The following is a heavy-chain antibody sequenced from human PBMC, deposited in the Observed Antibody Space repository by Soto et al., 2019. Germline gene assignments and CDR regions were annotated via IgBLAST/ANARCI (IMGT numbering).Heavy chain of an antibody. J-gene: IGHJ4*02. D-gene: IGHD3-10*01. CDR3: ERRFGDFYY. V-gene: IGHV4-39*01. Sequence: PSDTLSLTCTVSGGSISSSSDYRGWIRQPPGKGLEWIGSIYYSGSTYYNASLKSRVTISVDTSKNQFSLKLSSVTAADTAVYFCERRFGDFYYWGQGTLVSSPQ. CDR1: GGSISSSSDY. CDR2: IYYSGST.